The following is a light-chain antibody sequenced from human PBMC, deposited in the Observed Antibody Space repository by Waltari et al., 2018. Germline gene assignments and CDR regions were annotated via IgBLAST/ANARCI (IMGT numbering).Light chain of an antibody. V-gene: IGLV1-51*01. J-gene: IGLJ2*01. CDR1: YSHIGRNY. Sequence: QSVLTQPPSVSAAPGQRVTISCSGGYSHIGRNYVTWYQQPPGTAPTLIIFETRVRPSGIPDRFSGSKSGTSSALDIVGLQPGDEAYYYCATWDSSLSGEVFGGGTKVTIL. CDR3: ATWDSSLSGEV. CDR2: ETR.